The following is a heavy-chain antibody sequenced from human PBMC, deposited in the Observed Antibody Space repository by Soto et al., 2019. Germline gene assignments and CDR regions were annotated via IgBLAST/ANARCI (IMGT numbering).Heavy chain of an antibody. J-gene: IGHJ4*02. V-gene: IGHV1-69*01. CDR3: ARDVWGYSSSPSHFDY. D-gene: IGHD6-13*01. CDR2: IIPIFGTA. CDR1: GGTFSSYA. Sequence: QVQLVQSGAEVKKPGSSVKVSCKASGGTFSSYAISWVRQAPGQGLEWMGGIIPIFGTANYAQKFQGRVTITADESTSTAYMEMSSLRSEDTAVYYCARDVWGYSSSPSHFDYWGQGTLVTVSS.